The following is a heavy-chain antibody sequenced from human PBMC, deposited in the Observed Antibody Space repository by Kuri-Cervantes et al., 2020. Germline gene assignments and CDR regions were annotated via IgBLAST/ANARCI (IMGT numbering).Heavy chain of an antibody. Sequence: GESLKISCAASGFTVSSNYMSWVRQAPGKGLEWVSVIYSGGSTYYADSVKGRFTISRDNSKNTLYVQMNSLRHEDTAVYYCAKNSPEIWFGELLYPFYYYGMDVWGQGTTVIVSS. CDR3: AKNSPEIWFGELLYPFYYYGMDV. CDR2: IYSGGST. V-gene: IGHV3-53*05. CDR1: GFTVSSNY. D-gene: IGHD3-10*01. J-gene: IGHJ6*02.